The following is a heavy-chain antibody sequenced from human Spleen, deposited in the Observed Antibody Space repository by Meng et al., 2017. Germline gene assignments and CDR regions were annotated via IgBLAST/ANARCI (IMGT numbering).Heavy chain of an antibody. CDR3: ARGPTTMAHDFDY. Sequence: QVQLVQSGAECQTPGSSGKVSCKASGGTSSSYAISWVRQAPGQGLEWMGGIIPLFGTANYAQKFQGRVTITADESTSTAYMELSSLRSEDTAVYYCARGPTTMAHDFDYWGQGTLVTVSS. CDR1: GGTSSSYA. CDR2: IIPLFGTA. J-gene: IGHJ4*02. D-gene: IGHD4-11*01. V-gene: IGHV1-69*01.